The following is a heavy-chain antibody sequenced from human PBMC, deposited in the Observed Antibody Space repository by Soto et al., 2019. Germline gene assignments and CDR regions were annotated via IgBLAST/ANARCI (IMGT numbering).Heavy chain of an antibody. Sequence: PSETLSLTCTVSGVSISNLNYCWSWIRQSPGKGLEWIAFISYSGSTYYSASLQSRVTMSVDTSKNQFSLNLNFVTAADTAVYYCATMGTPATGLYYFDYWGQGTLVTVSS. D-gene: IGHD1-7*01. CDR1: GVSISNLNYC. CDR2: ISYSGST. CDR3: ATMGTPATGLYYFDY. V-gene: IGHV4-30-4*01. J-gene: IGHJ4*02.